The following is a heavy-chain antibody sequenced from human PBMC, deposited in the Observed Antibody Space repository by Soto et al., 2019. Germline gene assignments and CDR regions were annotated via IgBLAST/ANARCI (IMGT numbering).Heavy chain of an antibody. CDR2: IRGKGKTVAT. Sequence: EVHVVESGGGLVQPGGSLRLSCEASGFSFSGSTMHWVRQSSGKGLEWLGRIRGKGKTVATVYAASVKGRFTMSKDDSEKLVYLEMTSLTSDETATYYCTRQGPLALPGLFSSAGMDGWGQGTRVTVSS. V-gene: IGHV3-73*02. CDR3: TRQGPLALPGLFSSAGMDG. J-gene: IGHJ6*02. D-gene: IGHD2-21*02. CDR1: GFSFSGST.